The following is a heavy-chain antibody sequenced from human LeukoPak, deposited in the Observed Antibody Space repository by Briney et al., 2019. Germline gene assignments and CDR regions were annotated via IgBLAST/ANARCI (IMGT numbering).Heavy chain of an antibody. V-gene: IGHV3-23*01. Sequence: PGGSLRLSCAASGFTFSSYAMSWVRQAPGKGLEWVSAFSGSGGSTYYADSVKGRFTISRDNSKNTLYLQMNSLRAEDTAVYYCAKASGAGYSYGLDYWGQGTLVTVSS. CDR3: AKASGAGYSYGLDY. CDR1: GFTFSSYA. J-gene: IGHJ4*02. CDR2: FSGSGGST. D-gene: IGHD5-18*01.